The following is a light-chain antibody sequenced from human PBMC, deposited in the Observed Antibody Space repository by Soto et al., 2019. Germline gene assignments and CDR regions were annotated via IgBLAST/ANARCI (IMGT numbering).Light chain of an antibody. CDR3: QQYNNWPLT. CDR1: QSVNSN. CDR2: GAS. Sequence: EIAMTQSTATLSVSPGERATLSCRARQSVNSNLAWYQQKPGQAPRLHIYGASTRATGIPARFSGSGSGTEFTVTISSLQSEDFAVYYCQQYNNWPLTFGGGTKVEIK. J-gene: IGKJ4*01. V-gene: IGKV3-15*01.